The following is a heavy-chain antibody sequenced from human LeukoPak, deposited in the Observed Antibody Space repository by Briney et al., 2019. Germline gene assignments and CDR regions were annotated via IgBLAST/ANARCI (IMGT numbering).Heavy chain of an antibody. J-gene: IGHJ2*01. CDR3: ARVAVVGYCYFDL. Sequence: SETLSLTCTLSGGSISNYYWSWIRQPAEKGVEWIGLISTSGSTKSNPSLKSRVTMSVDTYKNQFSLKLSSVTAADTALYYCARVAVVGYCYFDLWGRGTLVTVSS. V-gene: IGHV4-4*07. CDR1: GGSISNYY. CDR2: ISTSGST. D-gene: IGHD6-19*01.